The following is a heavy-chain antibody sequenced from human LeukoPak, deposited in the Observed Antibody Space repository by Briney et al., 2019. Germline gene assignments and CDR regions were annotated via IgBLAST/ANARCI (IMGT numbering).Heavy chain of an antibody. CDR3: ARHYGSGSELDY. J-gene: IGHJ4*02. D-gene: IGHD3-10*01. V-gene: IGHV2-70*04. CDR1: GFSHSTSGMR. Sequence: SGPTLVNPXQTLTLTCTFSGFSHSTSGMRVSWIRHPPGKALEWLARTDWDDDKFYSTSLKTRLTISKDTSKNQVVLTMTNMGPVDTATYYCARHYGSGSELDYWGQGALVTVSS. CDR2: TDWDDDK.